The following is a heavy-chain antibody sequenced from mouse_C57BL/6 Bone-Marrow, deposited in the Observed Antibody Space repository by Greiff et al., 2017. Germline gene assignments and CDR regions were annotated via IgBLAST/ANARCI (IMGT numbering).Heavy chain of an antibody. CDR2: IYWDDDK. CDR3: ARREKRTGTFDY. D-gene: IGHD3-3*01. J-gene: IGHJ2*01. CDR1: GFSLSTSGMG. Sequence: QVTLKECGPGILQSSQTLSLTCSFSGFSLSTSGMGVSWNRQPSGKGLEWLAHIYWDDDKRYNPSLKSRLTIPKDTSRNKVFLKITSVDTADTATYYCARREKRTGTFDYWGQGTTLTVSS. V-gene: IGHV8-12*01.